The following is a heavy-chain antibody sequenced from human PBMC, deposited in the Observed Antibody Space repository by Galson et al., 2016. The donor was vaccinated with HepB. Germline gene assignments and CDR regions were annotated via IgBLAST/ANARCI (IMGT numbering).Heavy chain of an antibody. V-gene: IGHV3-11*04. J-gene: IGHJ5*02. CDR2: ITSSGGTI. Sequence: SLRLSCAASGFTFSDYYMSWIRQAPGKGLEWVSYITSSGGTIYYADSVKGRFTISRDNAKNSLYLQMNNLRDEDTAVYYCGRPTTHNWFDPWGQGTLVTVSS. CDR3: GRPTTHNWFDP. D-gene: IGHD5-12*01. CDR1: GFTFSDYY.